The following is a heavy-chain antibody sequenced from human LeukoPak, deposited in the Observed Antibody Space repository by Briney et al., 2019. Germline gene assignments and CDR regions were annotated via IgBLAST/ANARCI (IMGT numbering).Heavy chain of an antibody. D-gene: IGHD1-26*01. J-gene: IGHJ4*02. V-gene: IGHV3-48*04. CDR3: AREDGSYYFPPLDY. CDR2: ISSSGSTK. Sequence: GGSLRLSCAASGFTFRNYGMNWVRQAPGKGLEWLSYISSSGSTKYYADSVKGRFIISRDNAKNSLYLQMNSLRVEDTAVYYCAREDGSYYFPPLDYWGQGTLVTVSS. CDR1: GFTFRNYG.